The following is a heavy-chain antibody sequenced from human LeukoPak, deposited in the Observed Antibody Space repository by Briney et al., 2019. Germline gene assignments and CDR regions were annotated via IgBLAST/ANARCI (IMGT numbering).Heavy chain of an antibody. CDR3: TTAAPYYHMDV. Sequence: GGSLRLPCAASGFTFSNAWMSWVRQTPGKGLEWIGRIKNKTDGGATDYAAPVKGRFTISRDDSKNTLYLQMNSLKTEDTAVYFCTTAAPYYHMDVWGKGTTVSVSS. CDR1: GFTFSNAW. J-gene: IGHJ6*03. V-gene: IGHV3-15*01. CDR2: IKNKTDGGAT.